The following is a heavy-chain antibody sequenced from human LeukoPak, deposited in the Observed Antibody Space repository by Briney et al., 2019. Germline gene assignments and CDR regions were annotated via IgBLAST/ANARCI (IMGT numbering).Heavy chain of an antibody. CDR2: DGSNK. D-gene: IGHD2-21*02. Sequence: DGSNKYYADSVKGRFTISRDNSKNTLYLQMNSLRAEDTAVYYCARDRSLAYCGGDCYYFDYWGQGTLVTVSS. CDR3: ARDRSLAYCGGDCYYFDY. V-gene: IGHV3-30-3*01. J-gene: IGHJ4*02.